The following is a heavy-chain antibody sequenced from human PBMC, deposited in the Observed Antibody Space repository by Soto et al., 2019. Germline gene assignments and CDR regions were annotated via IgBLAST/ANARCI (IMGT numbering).Heavy chain of an antibody. CDR1: GFTFSSYA. CDR3: AKDRRRTYYDDSSGYYSFDY. D-gene: IGHD3-22*01. Sequence: GGSLRLSCAASGFTFSSYAMSWVRQAPGKGLDWVSAISGSGGRTYYADSVKGRFTISRDNSKNTLYLQMSSLRAEDTAVYYCAKDRRRTYYDDSSGYYSFDYWGQGTLVTVSS. CDR2: ISGSGGRT. V-gene: IGHV3-23*01. J-gene: IGHJ4*02.